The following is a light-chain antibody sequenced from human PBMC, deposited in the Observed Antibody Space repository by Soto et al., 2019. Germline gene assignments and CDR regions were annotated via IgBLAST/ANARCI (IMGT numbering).Light chain of an antibody. CDR3: TSYTSTSTWV. V-gene: IGLV2-14*01. CDR1: SSDVGGYKY. J-gene: IGLJ3*02. CDR2: EVS. Sequence: QSALTQPASVSGSPGQSITISCIGTSSDVGGYKYVSWYQQHPGKAPKLMIYEVSNRPSGVSNRFFGSKSGNTASLTISGLQAEDEADYYCTSYTSTSTWVFGGGTKLTVL.